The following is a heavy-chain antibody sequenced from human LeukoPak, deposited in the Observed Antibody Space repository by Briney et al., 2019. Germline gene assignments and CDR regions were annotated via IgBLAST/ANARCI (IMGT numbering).Heavy chain of an antibody. D-gene: IGHD3-10*01. V-gene: IGHV1-69*04. CDR3: AGTHYYGSGSYYPLDY. J-gene: IGHJ4*02. Sequence: GASVKVSCKASGGTFSSYAISWVRQAPGQGLEWMGRIIPILGIANYAQKFQGRVTITADKSTSTAYMELSSLRSEDTAVYYCAGTHYYGSGSYYPLDYWGQGTLVTVSS. CDR1: GGTFSSYA. CDR2: IIPILGIA.